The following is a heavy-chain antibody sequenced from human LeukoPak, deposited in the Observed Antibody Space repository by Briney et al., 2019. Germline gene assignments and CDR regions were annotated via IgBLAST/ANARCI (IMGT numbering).Heavy chain of an antibody. J-gene: IGHJ3*02. CDR1: GFTFSSYG. CDR3: ANTVSNYGGAFDI. Sequence: GGSLRLSCAASGFTFSSYGMHWVRQAPGKGLEWVAVISYDGSNKYYADSVKGRFTISRDNSKNTLYLQMNSLRAEDTAVYYCANTVSNYGGAFDIWGQGTKVTVSS. D-gene: IGHD4-23*01. CDR2: ISYDGSNK. V-gene: IGHV3-30*18.